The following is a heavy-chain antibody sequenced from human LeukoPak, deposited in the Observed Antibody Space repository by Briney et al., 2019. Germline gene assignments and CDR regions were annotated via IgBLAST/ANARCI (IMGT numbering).Heavy chain of an antibody. Sequence: SETLSLTCTVSGGSISSGDYYWSWIRQPPGKGLEWIGYIYYSGSTYYNPSLKSRVTISVDTSKNQFSLKLSSVTAADTAVYYCARDYYDSSGFYPYDAFDIGGQGTMVTVSS. CDR2: IYYSGST. V-gene: IGHV4-30-4*01. CDR3: ARDYYDSSGFYPYDAFDI. J-gene: IGHJ3*02. CDR1: GGSISSGDYY. D-gene: IGHD3-22*01.